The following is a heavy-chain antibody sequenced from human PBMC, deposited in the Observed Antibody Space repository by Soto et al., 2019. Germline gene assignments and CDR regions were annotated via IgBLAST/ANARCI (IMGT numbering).Heavy chain of an antibody. D-gene: IGHD3-10*02. CDR3: ARHVRGSGPSAAMDV. J-gene: IGHJ6*03. Sequence: GGSLRLSCKGSGYSFTSYWIGWVRQMPGKGLEWMGIIYPGDSDTRYSPSFQGQVTISADKSISTAYLQWSSLKASDTAMYYCARHVRGSGPSAAMDVWGKGTTVTVSS. CDR1: GYSFTSYW. CDR2: IYPGDSDT. V-gene: IGHV5-51*01.